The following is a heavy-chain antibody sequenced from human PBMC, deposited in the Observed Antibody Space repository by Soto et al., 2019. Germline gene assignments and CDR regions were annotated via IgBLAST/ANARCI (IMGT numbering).Heavy chain of an antibody. V-gene: IGHV3-33*01. Sequence: GGSLRLACAASKSIFTGYGMHWVRQTPGKGLEWVAVIRFDGTDEHYADSVKGRFTISRDNAKNSLYLQMNSLRAEDTAVYYCARDHWHYSFDYWGQGTLVTVSS. CDR1: KSIFTGYG. CDR3: ARDHWHYSFDY. D-gene: IGHD4-4*01. J-gene: IGHJ4*02. CDR2: IRFDGTDE.